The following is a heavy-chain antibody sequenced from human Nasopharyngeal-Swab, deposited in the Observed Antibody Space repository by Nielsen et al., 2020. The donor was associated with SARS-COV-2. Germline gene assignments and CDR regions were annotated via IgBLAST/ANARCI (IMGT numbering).Heavy chain of an antibody. V-gene: IGHV2-5*02. CDR1: GFSLSTRGLG. J-gene: IGHJ6*02. Sequence: SSPTLVYPTQTLTLTCTFPGFSLSTRGLGVGWIRQPPGKALEWPALIYLDDDKRYSPSLKSRLTITKDTSKNQVVLTMTNMDPVETATYYCAHSRWAKYYDGMDVWGQGTTVTVSS. CDR2: IYLDDDK. D-gene: IGHD1-26*01. CDR3: AHSRWAKYYDGMDV.